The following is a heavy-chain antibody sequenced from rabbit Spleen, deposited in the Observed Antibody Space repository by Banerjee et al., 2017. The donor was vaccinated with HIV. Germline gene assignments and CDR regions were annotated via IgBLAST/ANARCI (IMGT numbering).Heavy chain of an antibody. CDR3: ARDTNNNWGDWDL. J-gene: IGHJ4*01. D-gene: IGHD2-1*01. Sequence: QQQLVESGGGLVKPGASLTLTCKASGFTISSSYVMCWVRQAPGKGLESLACIYGGSSGNTYYASWAKGRFTISKSSSTTVTLQMTSLTAADTATYFCARDTNNNWGDWDLWGPGTLVTVS. V-gene: IGHV1S45*01. CDR2: IYGGSSGNT. CDR1: GFTISSSYV.